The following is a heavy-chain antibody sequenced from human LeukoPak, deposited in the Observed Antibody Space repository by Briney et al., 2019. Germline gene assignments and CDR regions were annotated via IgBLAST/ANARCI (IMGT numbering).Heavy chain of an antibody. Sequence: SETLSLTCAVYGVSFSGYYWSWIRQPPGKGLEWIGEINHSGSTNYNPSLKSRVTISVDTSKNQFSLKLSSVTAADTAVYYCARVMGGSKYNWFDPWGQGTLVTVSS. J-gene: IGHJ5*02. V-gene: IGHV4-34*01. D-gene: IGHD3-10*01. CDR2: INHSGST. CDR1: GVSFSGYY. CDR3: ARVMGGSKYNWFDP.